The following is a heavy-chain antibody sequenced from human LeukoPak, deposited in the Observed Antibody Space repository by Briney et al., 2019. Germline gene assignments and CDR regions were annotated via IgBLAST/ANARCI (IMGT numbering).Heavy chain of an antibody. CDR2: ISYDGSNK. J-gene: IGHJ4*02. CDR3: ARERGYSYGYSDY. V-gene: IGHV3-30*03. D-gene: IGHD5-18*01. CDR1: GFTFSSYG. Sequence: GGSLRLSCAASGFTFSSYGMHWVRQAPGKGLEWVAVISYDGSNKYYADSVKGRFTISRDNSKNTLYLQMNSLRAEDTAVYYCARERGYSYGYSDYWGQGTLVTVSS.